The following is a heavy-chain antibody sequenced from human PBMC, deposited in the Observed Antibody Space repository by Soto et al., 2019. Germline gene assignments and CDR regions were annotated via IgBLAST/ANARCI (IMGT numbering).Heavy chain of an antibody. V-gene: IGHV1-18*01. CDR1: GYTFTTYG. CDR2: INTHNGNT. Sequence: GASVKVSCKASGYTFTTYGISWVRQAPGQGLEWLGWINTHNGNTNYAQNLQGRVIMTADTSTNTAYMELRSLRSDDTAIYYCMREGSAPYYYYGMDAWGQGTTVTVSS. CDR3: MREGSAPYYYYGMDA. J-gene: IGHJ6*02. D-gene: IGHD3-10*01.